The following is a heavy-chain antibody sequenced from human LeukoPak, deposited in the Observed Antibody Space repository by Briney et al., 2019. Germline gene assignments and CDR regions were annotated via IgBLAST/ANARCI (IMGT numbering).Heavy chain of an antibody. CDR2: SYYSGST. CDR1: GGSVSSDASY. CDR3: ARQSRYSGSKQYFDP. D-gene: IGHD1-26*01. Sequence: SETLSLTCSVSGGSVSSDASYWSWMRQPPGKGLEWIGYSYYSGSTNYNPSLKSRVTISVDTSKNHFSLKLSSVTAADTAVYYCARQSRYSGSKQYFDPWGRGTLVTVSS. J-gene: IGHJ2*01. V-gene: IGHV4-61*03.